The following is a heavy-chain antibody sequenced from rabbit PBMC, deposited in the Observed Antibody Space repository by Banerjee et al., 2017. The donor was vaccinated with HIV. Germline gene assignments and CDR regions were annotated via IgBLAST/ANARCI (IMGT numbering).Heavy chain of an antibody. CDR2: IYGGSSGIS. CDR3: ARYAGDGGVSYANL. D-gene: IGHD4-2*01. CDR1: GFSFSSYYY. J-gene: IGHJ6*01. V-gene: IGHV1S40*01. Sequence: QSLEESGGDLVKPGASLTLTCTASGFSFSSYYYMCWVRQAPGKGLEWIACIYGGSSGISRYASWAKGRFTISKISSTTVTLQMTSLTAADTATYFCARYAGDGGVSYANLWGPGTLVTVS.